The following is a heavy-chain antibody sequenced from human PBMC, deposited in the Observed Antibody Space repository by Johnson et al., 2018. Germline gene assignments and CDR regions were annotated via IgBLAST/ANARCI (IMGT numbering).Heavy chain of an antibody. CDR3: ATPGRVVGSTSPSYYYYYMDV. D-gene: IGHD2-2*01. CDR2: FDPEDGEK. J-gene: IGHJ6*03. CDR1: GHTLTECP. Sequence: QVQLVQSGAEVKMPGASVKVSCKVSGHTLTECPIHWVRQAPGKGLEWMGSFDPEDGEKLYPQSLQGRVTMTEDTTTDTAYMELSGLRSEDTAVYYCATPGRVVGSTSPSYYYYYMDVWGKGTTVTVSS. V-gene: IGHV1-24*01.